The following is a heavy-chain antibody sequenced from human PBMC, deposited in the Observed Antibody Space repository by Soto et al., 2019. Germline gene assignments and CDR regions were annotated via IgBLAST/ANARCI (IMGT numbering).Heavy chain of an antibody. V-gene: IGHV4-34*01. CDR1: GGSFSGYY. D-gene: IGHD3-10*01. CDR3: ARGLLLWYGELSRRGDHHYYMDG. J-gene: IGHJ6*03. CDR2: INHSGST. Sequence: QVQLQQWGAGLLKPSETLSLTCAVYGGSFSGYYWSWIRQPPGKGLEWIGEINHSGSTNYNPSLKSRVTISEDTSKNQFSLKLSSVTAADTAVYYCARGLLLWYGELSRRGDHHYYMDGWGKGTTVTVSS.